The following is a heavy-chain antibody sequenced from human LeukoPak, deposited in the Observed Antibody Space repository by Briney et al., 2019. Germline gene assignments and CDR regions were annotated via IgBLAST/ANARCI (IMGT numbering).Heavy chain of an antibody. CDR1: GFTFSSYA. CDR2: ISGSGGST. D-gene: IGHD3-3*01. V-gene: IGHV3-23*01. CDR3: AKGGQNFDFWRFDY. Sequence: GRSLRLSCAASGFTFSSYAMEWVRQAPGKGLEWVLSISGSGGSTYYADSVKGRFTVSRDNSKNTVYLELNSLRAEDRAIYFCAKGGQNFDFWRFDYWGQGTLVTVSS. J-gene: IGHJ4*02.